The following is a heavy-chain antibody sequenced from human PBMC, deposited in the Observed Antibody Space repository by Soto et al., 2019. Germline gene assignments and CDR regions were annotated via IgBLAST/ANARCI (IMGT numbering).Heavy chain of an antibody. J-gene: IGHJ5*02. CDR1: GFTFSSYA. CDR2: ISGSGGST. D-gene: IGHD3-9*01. V-gene: IGHV3-23*01. CDR3: AKSHDPFYDILTGLGWFDP. Sequence: PGGSLRLSCAASGFTFSSYAMSWVRQAPGKGLEWVSAISGSGGSTYYADSVKGRFTISRDNSKNTLYLQMNSLRAEDTAVYYCAKSHDPFYDILTGLGWFDPWGQGTLVTVSS.